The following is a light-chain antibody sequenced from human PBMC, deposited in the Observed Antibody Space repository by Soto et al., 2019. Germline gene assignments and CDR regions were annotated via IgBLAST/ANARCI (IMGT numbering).Light chain of an antibody. CDR3: ATCDSSLSVVL. J-gene: IGLJ2*01. V-gene: IGLV1-51*01. CDR1: SSNIGNNY. Sequence: QSVLTQPPSVSAAPGQKVTISCSGSSSNIGNNYVSWYRQLPGTDPQLLAYNNNNRPSWIPDRFSGSKSGTSATLGITGLQTGDEADYYCATCDSSLSVVLFGGGTQLTVL. CDR2: NNN.